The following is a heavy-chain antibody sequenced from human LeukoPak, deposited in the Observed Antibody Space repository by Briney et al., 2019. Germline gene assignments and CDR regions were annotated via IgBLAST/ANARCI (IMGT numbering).Heavy chain of an antibody. CDR2: IRSKAYGGTT. V-gene: IGHV3-49*03. D-gene: IGHD6-19*01. Sequence: PGGTLRLSCTASGFTFGDYAMSWFRQAPGKGLEWVGFIRSKAYGGTTEYAASVKGRFTISRDDSKSIAYLQMNSLKTQDTAVSYCTRISSSGWSSVEYWGQGTLVTVSS. J-gene: IGHJ4*02. CDR3: TRISSSGWSSVEY. CDR1: GFTFGDYA.